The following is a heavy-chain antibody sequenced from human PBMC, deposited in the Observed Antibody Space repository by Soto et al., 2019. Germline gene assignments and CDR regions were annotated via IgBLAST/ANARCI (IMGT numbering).Heavy chain of an antibody. D-gene: IGHD2-15*01. J-gene: IGHJ4*02. CDR2: IYYSGST. CDR3: ARVPTP. CDR1: GVSISSGGYY. Sequence: QVQLQESGPGLVKPSQTLSLTCTVSGVSISSGGYYWSWIRQHPGKGLGWIGYIYYSGSTYYNPSFKSRVTLPIDTSKNQFSLRMSSVTAAATAVYYCARVPTPWGQGAMVTVSS. V-gene: IGHV4-31*03.